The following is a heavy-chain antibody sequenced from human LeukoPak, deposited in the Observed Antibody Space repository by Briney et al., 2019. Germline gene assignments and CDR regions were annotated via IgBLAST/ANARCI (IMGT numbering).Heavy chain of an antibody. Sequence: GRSLRLSCAASEFTFSTYGMHWVRQAPGKGLEWVAVISYDGSYKFYADSVKGRFTISRDNSKSTLHLQMNSLRAEDTAIYYCARATWASYFDYWGQGALVTVSS. CDR1: EFTFSTYG. CDR3: ARATWASYFDY. D-gene: IGHD7-27*01. V-gene: IGHV3-30*03. CDR2: ISYDGSYK. J-gene: IGHJ4*02.